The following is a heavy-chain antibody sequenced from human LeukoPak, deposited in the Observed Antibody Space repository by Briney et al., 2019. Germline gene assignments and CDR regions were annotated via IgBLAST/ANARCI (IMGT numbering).Heavy chain of an antibody. Sequence: PSETLSITCAVYGGSFSGYYLSWIRQPPGKGLEWIGEINHSGSTNYNPSLKSRVTISVDTSKNQFSLKLSSVTAADTAVYYCASSGYYPPPGDYWGQGTLVTVSS. CDR3: ASSGYYPPPGDY. V-gene: IGHV4-34*01. J-gene: IGHJ4*02. CDR2: INHSGST. D-gene: IGHD3-22*01. CDR1: GGSFSGYY.